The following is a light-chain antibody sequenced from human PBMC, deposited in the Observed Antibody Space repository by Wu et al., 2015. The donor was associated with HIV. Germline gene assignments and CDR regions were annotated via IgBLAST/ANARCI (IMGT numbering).Light chain of an antibody. Sequence: EIVMTQSPATLSVFPGERATLSCRASQSIGSNLAWYQLRPGQAPRLLIYGASTRATGIPARSSGSGSGTEFTLTISGLQSEDFVVYYCQQYNNWQTFGQGTKVEIK. J-gene: IGKJ1*01. CDR1: QSIGSN. CDR2: GAS. V-gene: IGKV3-15*01. CDR3: QQYNNWQT.